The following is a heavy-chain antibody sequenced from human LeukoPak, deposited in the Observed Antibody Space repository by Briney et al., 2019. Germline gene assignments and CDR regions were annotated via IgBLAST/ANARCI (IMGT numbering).Heavy chain of an antibody. CDR3: ARTNLGSGWRFDY. CDR1: EFSFSDFY. V-gene: IGHV3-11*06. D-gene: IGHD6-19*01. CDR2: ISSSSSHT. J-gene: IGHJ4*02. Sequence: GGSLRLSCGASEFSFSDFYMTWIRQAPGKGLEWVSYISSSSSHTNYADSVKGRFTISRDNAKNSLYLQMNSLRAEDTAVYYCARTNLGSGWRFDYWGQGTLVTVSS.